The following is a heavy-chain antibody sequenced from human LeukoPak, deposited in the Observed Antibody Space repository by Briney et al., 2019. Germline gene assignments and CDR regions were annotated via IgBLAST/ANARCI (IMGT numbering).Heavy chain of an antibody. CDR3: ARANYGSGSYYDEEDYYYGMDV. CDR2: IYTSGST. CDR1: GGSISSYY. J-gene: IGHJ6*02. Sequence: PSETLSLTCTVSGGSISSYYWSWIRQPAGKGLEWIGHIYTSGSTNYNPSLKSRVTMSVDTSKNQFSLKLSSVTAADTAVYYCARANYGSGSYYDEEDYYYGMDVWGQGTTVTVSS. D-gene: IGHD3-10*01. V-gene: IGHV4-4*07.